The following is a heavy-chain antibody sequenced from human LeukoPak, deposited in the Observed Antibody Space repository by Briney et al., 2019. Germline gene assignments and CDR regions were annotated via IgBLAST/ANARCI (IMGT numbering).Heavy chain of an antibody. J-gene: IGHJ3*02. CDR3: ARFDRSPSWFSGFDI. V-gene: IGHV5-51*01. CDR1: GYTFTNYW. D-gene: IGHD3-10*01. Sequence: GESLKISCQGSGYTFTNYWIAWVRQMPGKGLEWMGVIYPADSDTTYSPSFQGQVTISADKSISTAYLQWTSLKAPDTAMYYCARFDRSPSWFSGFDIWGQGTMVTVSS. CDR2: IYPADSDT.